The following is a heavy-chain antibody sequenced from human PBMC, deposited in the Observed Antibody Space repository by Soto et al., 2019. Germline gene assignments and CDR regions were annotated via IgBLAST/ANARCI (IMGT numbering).Heavy chain of an antibody. Sequence: QVQLQQWGAGLLKPSETLSLTCAVYGGSFSGYYWSWIRQPPGKGLEWIGGINHSGSTNYNPSLKSRVTISVDTSKNQFSLKLSSVTAADTAVYYCARGQVAAAGRPFDYWGQGTLVTVSS. D-gene: IGHD6-13*01. CDR2: INHSGST. J-gene: IGHJ4*02. V-gene: IGHV4-34*01. CDR3: ARGQVAAAGRPFDY. CDR1: GGSFSGYY.